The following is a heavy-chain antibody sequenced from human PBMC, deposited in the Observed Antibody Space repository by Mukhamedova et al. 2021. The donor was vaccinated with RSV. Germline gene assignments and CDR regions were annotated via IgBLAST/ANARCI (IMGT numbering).Heavy chain of an antibody. J-gene: IGHJ4*02. V-gene: IGHV3-23*01. D-gene: IGHD3-10*01. Sequence: DTTYYADSVKGRFTISRDNSKNTLYLQMNSLRVDDTATYYCARPGGWGQGTLVTVSS. CDR3: ARPGG. CDR2: DTT.